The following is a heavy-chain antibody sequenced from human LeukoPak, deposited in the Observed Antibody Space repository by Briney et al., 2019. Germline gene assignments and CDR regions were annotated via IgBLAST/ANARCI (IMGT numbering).Heavy chain of an antibody. CDR1: GGTLNTYG. V-gene: IGHV1-69*04. CDR2: ITPILGIV. Sequence: SVKVSCKASGGTLNTYGIGWVRQAPGQGLEWMGRITPILGIVNYAQKLQARVTITADKSTSTVYMELSSLRSEDTALYYCARAREETYYYDGSGYAPVAFNIWGRGTMVIVSS. CDR3: ARAREETYYYDGSGYAPVAFNI. J-gene: IGHJ3*02. D-gene: IGHD3-22*01.